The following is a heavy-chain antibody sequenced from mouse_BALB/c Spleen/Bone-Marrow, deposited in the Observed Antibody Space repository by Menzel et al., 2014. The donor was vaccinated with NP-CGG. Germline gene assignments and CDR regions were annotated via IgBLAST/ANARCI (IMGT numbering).Heavy chain of an antibody. CDR3: ARSLLRYYAMDY. CDR1: GYTFXSYV. J-gene: IGHJ4*01. V-gene: IGHV1-14*01. Sequence: VQLQQSGPELVKPGASVKMSCKASGYTFXSYVMHWVKQKPGQGLEWIGCINPYNDGTKYNEKFKGKATLTSDKSSSTAYMELSSLTSEDSAVYYCARSLLRYYAMDYWGQGTSVTVSS. CDR2: INPYNDGT. D-gene: IGHD1-1*01.